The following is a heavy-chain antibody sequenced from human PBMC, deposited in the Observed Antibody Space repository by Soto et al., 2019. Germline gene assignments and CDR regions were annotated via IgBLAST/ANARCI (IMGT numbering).Heavy chain of an antibody. J-gene: IGHJ4*02. CDR3: AXXXSGTXXGN. V-gene: IGHV1-3*04. CDR1: GNTLTNYA. Sequence: GXXVKVSCKASGNTLTNYAVHWVRQAPGHSLEWMGRINTGDGNTKSSQNFQGRVTFTRDTSASTAYMEVISLRSEDTAVYYCAXXXSGTXXGNWGQGTPVXVSS. CDR2: INTGDGNT. D-gene: IGHD3-10*01.